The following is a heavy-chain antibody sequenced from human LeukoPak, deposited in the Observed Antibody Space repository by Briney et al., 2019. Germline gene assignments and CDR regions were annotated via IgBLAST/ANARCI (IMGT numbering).Heavy chain of an antibody. CDR3: ASGGLVSRYLDH. Sequence: SETLSLTCAVSGGSISSSTWWTWVRLPPGKGLEWIGEIFHSGSTNLNPSLRSRLTMSVDESKHEFSLKLTSVTAADTAVYYCASGGLVSRYLDHWGQGTLVSVSS. J-gene: IGHJ4*02. CDR2: IFHSGST. D-gene: IGHD3-9*01. CDR1: GGSISSSTW. V-gene: IGHV4-4*02.